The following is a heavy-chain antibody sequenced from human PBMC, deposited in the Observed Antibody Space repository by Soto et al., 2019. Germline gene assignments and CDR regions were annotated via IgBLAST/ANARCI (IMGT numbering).Heavy chain of an antibody. D-gene: IGHD2-15*01. J-gene: IGHJ4*02. CDR1: GFSLSNSGVS. Sequence: QITLKESGPTLVKPTQTLTLTCTFSGFSLSNSGVSLGWIRQPPGKALEWLALIYWDDDKRYSPSLKSRLTITQDTPKTQVVLTMTNLDTVYPTTYSCQHRGGVLSPFDYWGQGTLVTVSS. CDR2: IYWDDDK. V-gene: IGHV2-5*02. CDR3: QHRGGVLSPFDY.